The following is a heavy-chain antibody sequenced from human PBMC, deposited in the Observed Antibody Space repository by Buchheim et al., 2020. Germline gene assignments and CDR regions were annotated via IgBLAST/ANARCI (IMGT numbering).Heavy chain of an antibody. CDR2: ISSSGSTI. V-gene: IGHV3-48*04. CDR3: ARDTHATTTPGY. CDR1: GFTFSSYA. Sequence: VQLVESGGGVVQPGRSLRLSCAASGFTFSSYAMHWVRQAPGKGLEWVSYISSSGSTIYYADSVKGRFTISRDNAKTSLYLQMNSLRAEDTAVYYCARDTHATTTPGYWGQGTL. J-gene: IGHJ4*02. D-gene: IGHD4-17*01.